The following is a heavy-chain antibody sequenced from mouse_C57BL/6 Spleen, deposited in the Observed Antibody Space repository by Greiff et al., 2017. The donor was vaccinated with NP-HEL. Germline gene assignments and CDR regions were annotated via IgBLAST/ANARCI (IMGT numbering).Heavy chain of an antibody. CDR2: IYPGSGNT. CDR1: GYTFTDYY. CDR3: ARDYYGSSYEVAY. J-gene: IGHJ3*01. Sequence: VQLQQSGAELVRPGASVKLSCKASGYTFTDYYINWLQQRPGQGLEWIARIYPGSGNTYYNEKCKGKATLTAEKSSSTAYMQLSSLTSEDSAVYVCARDYYGSSYEVAYWGKGTLVTVSA. V-gene: IGHV1-76*01. D-gene: IGHD1-1*01.